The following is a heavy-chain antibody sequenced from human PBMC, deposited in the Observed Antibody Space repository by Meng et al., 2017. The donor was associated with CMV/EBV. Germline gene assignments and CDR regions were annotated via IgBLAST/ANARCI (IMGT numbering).Heavy chain of an antibody. CDR3: ARDSAVAGVVDY. CDR2: IYYSGST. V-gene: IGHV4-39*07. D-gene: IGHD6-19*01. J-gene: IGHJ4*02. Sequence: HLQLQGSGPGLVKPSETLSLTCTVSGGSISSSSYYWGWIRQPPGKGLEWIGSIYYSGSTYYNPSLESRVTISVDTSKNQFSLKLSSVTAADTAVYYCARDSAVAGVVDYWGQGTLVTVSS. CDR1: GGSISSSSYY.